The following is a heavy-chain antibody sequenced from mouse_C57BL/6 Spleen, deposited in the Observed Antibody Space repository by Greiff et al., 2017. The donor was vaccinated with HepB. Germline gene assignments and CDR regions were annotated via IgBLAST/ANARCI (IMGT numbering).Heavy chain of an antibody. Sequence: EVMLVESGGGLVKPGGSLKLSCAASGFTFSDYGMHWVRQAPEKGLEWVAYISSGSSTIYYADTVKGRFTISRDNAKNTLFLQMTSLRSEDTAMYYCARDYYGSSYWYFDVWGTRTTVTVSS. CDR3: ARDYYGSSYWYFDV. CDR1: GFTFSDYG. CDR2: ISSGSSTI. D-gene: IGHD1-1*01. V-gene: IGHV5-17*01. J-gene: IGHJ1*03.